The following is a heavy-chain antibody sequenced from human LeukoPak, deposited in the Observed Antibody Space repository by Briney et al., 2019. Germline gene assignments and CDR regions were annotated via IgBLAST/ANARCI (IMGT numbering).Heavy chain of an antibody. CDR3: ARDSLQGMIGYYYYYGMDV. V-gene: IGHV3-9*01. CDR1: GFTFDDYA. CDR2: ISWNSGSI. Sequence: GRSLRLSCAASGFTFDDYAMHWVRQAPGKGLEWVSGISWNSGSIGYADSVKGRFTISRDNAKNSLYLQMNSLRAEDTAVYYCARDSLQGMIGYYYYYGMDVWGQGTTVTVSS. D-gene: IGHD3-22*01. J-gene: IGHJ6*02.